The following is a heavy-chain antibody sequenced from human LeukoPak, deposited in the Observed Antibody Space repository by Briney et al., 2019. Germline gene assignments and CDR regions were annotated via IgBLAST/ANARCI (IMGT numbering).Heavy chain of an antibody. J-gene: IGHJ3*02. CDR1: GGSFSGYY. V-gene: IGHV4-34*01. D-gene: IGHD3-16*02. CDR2: INHSGST. CDR3: ARLRRTYDYVWGSYRMGAFDI. Sequence: PSETLSLTCAVYGGSFSGYYWSWIRQPPGKGLEWIGEINHSGSTNYDPSLKSRVTISVDTSKNQFSLKLSSVTAADTAVYYCARLRRTYDYVWGSYRMGAFDIWGQGTMVTVSS.